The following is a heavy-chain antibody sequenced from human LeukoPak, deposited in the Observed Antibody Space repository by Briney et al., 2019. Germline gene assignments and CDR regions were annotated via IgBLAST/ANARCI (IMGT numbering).Heavy chain of an antibody. CDR1: GYSFPAKY. CDR3: ARGPLLYYYYYYMDV. J-gene: IGHJ6*03. V-gene: IGHV1-8*02. Sequence: ASVKVSCKASGYSFPAKYMHWVRQAPGQGLEWMGWMNPNSGNTGYAQKFQGRVTMTRNTSISTAYMELSSLRSEDTAVYYCARGPLLYYYYYYMDVWGKGTTVTISS. CDR2: MNPNSGNT. D-gene: IGHD1-26*01.